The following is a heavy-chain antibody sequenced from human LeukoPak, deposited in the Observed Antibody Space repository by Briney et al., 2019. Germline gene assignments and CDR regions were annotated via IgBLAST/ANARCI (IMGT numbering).Heavy chain of an antibody. J-gene: IGHJ4*02. CDR3: ARAHPSSGWYYFDY. D-gene: IGHD6-19*01. CDR2: IYYSGST. CDR1: GDSIINYY. Sequence: SETLSLTCTVSGDSIINYYWSWIRQSPGKGLEWIGYIYYSGSTKYNPSLKSRVTISVDTSKNQFSLKLSSVTAADTAVYYCARAHPSSGWYYFDYWGQGTLVTVSS. V-gene: IGHV4-59*12.